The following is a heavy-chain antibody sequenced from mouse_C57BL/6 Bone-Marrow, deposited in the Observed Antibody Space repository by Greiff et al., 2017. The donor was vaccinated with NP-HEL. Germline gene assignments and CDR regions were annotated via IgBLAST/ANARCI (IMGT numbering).Heavy chain of an antibody. CDR3: ARAYPYDPLDY. CDR1: GYTFTSYD. J-gene: IGHJ2*01. V-gene: IGHV1-85*01. D-gene: IGHD2-12*01. Sequence: QVQLQQSGPELVKPGASVKLSCKASGYTFTSYDINWVKQRPGQGLEWIGWICPRGGSTNYNETFKGKAALTVDTSSSTAYMEIQNLTSEDSAVYFWARAYPYDPLDYWGRGTALTVSS. CDR2: ICPRGGST.